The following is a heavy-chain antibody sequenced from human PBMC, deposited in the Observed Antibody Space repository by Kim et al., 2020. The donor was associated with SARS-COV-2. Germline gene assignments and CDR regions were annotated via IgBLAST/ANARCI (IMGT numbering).Heavy chain of an antibody. Sequence: GGSLRLSCAASGFTFSSYSMNWVRQAPGKGLEWVSSISSSSSYIYYADSVKGRFTISRDNAKNSLYLQMNSLRAEDTAVYYCARDLSIDLNGAYYYYGMDVWGQGTTVTVSS. CDR1: GFTFSSYS. D-gene: IGHD6-6*01. CDR2: ISSSSSYI. V-gene: IGHV3-21*01. CDR3: ARDLSIDLNGAYYYYGMDV. J-gene: IGHJ6*02.